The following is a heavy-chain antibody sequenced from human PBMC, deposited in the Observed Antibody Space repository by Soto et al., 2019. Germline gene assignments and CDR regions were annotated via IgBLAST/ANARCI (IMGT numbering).Heavy chain of an antibody. D-gene: IGHD3-3*01. CDR2: IIPIFGTA. CDR3: ARELLRLRGRGFFYYGMDV. Sequence: SVKVSCKASGGTFSSYAISWVRQAPGQGLEWMGGIIPIFGTANYAQKFQGRVTITADESTSTAYMELSSLRSEDTAVYYCARELLRLRGRGFFYYGMDVWGQGTTVTVSS. J-gene: IGHJ6*02. V-gene: IGHV1-69*13. CDR1: GGTFSSYA.